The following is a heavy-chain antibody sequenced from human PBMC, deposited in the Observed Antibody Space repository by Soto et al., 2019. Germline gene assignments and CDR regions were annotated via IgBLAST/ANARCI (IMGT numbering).Heavy chain of an antibody. CDR3: AREENCSDGVCYSEYFQR. D-gene: IGHD2-15*01. CDR2: VNPSGGST. CDR1: GYIFTAYS. Sequence: QVQLVQSGAEVKKPGASVKVSCKASGYIFTAYSMHWVRQAPGQGLEWMGVVNPSGGSTNYAQKFRGRITMTRDTSTSTVYMDVSSLTSEYTALYYCAREENCSDGVCYSEYFQRWGQGTLVTVS. V-gene: IGHV1-46*01. J-gene: IGHJ1*01.